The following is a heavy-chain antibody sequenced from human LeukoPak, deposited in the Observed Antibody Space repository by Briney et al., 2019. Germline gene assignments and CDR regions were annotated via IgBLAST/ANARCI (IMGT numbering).Heavy chain of an antibody. CDR3: AKWGPYCVGDYCPALDS. J-gene: IGHJ4*02. Sequence: GGSLRLSCVASRFTFSNYWMSWVRQAPGKGLEWVANINQDGSKKRYADSMKGRFTISRDNAKESLYLQLNSLRAEDTAVYYCAKWGPYCVGDYCPALDSWGQGTLVTVSS. CDR1: RFTFSNYW. CDR2: INQDGSKK. D-gene: IGHD2-21*02. V-gene: IGHV3-7*01.